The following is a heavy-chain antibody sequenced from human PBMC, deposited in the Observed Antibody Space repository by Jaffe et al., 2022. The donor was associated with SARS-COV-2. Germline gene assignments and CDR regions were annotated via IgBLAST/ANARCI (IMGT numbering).Heavy chain of an antibody. Sequence: QVQLQESGPGLVKPSQTLSLTCTVSGGSISSGSYYWSWIRQPAGKGLEWIGRIYSTGSTDYNASLKSRVTISLDTSKNQFSLTLSSVTAADTAVYYCARDSHDLAGWDFDCWGQGTLITVSS. V-gene: IGHV4-61*02. J-gene: IGHJ4*02. D-gene: IGHD3-16*01. CDR3: ARDSHDLAGWDFDC. CDR2: IYSTGST. CDR1: GGSISSGSYY.